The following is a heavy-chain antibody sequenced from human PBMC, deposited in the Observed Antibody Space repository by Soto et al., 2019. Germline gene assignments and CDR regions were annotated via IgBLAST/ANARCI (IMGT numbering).Heavy chain of an antibody. J-gene: IGHJ6*02. CDR2: IIPIFGTA. D-gene: IGHD2-21*02. Sequence: QVQLVQSGAEVKKPGSSVKVSCKASVGTFSSYAISWVRQAPGQGLEWMGGIIPIFGTANYAQKFQGRVTITADESTSTAYMELSSLRSEDTAVYYCASPAGMVTAMRGGMDVWGQGTTVTVSS. CDR3: ASPAGMVTAMRGGMDV. V-gene: IGHV1-69*01. CDR1: VGTFSSYA.